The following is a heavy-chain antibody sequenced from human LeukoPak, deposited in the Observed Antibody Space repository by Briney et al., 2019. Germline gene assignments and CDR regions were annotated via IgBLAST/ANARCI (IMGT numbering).Heavy chain of an antibody. V-gene: IGHV3-53*01. Sequence: GGSLRLACAASGFTVSGHYMSWVRQAPGKGLEWVSVIYSGGSTFYGDSVKGRFTISRDNSKNTLYLQMNSLRAEDTAVYYCARARYDYGDYVGAFDIWGQGTMVTDSS. J-gene: IGHJ3*02. CDR3: ARARYDYGDYVGAFDI. CDR1: GFTVSGHY. CDR2: IYSGGST. D-gene: IGHD4-17*01.